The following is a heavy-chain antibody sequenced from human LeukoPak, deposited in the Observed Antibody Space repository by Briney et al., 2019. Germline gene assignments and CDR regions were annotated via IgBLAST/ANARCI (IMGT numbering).Heavy chain of an antibody. V-gene: IGHV4-59*08. J-gene: IGHJ3*02. CDR2: IYFRGST. CDR1: GGYIDNNY. CDR3: ARHAPADDFWSGYSGAFDI. Sequence: PSETLSLTCTVSGGYIDNNYWSWIRQPPGKGLEWIGYIYFRGSTNYNPSLKSRVTISLDTSKNQFSLKLSSVTTADTAVYYCARHAPADDFWSGYSGAFDIWGQGTMVTVSS. D-gene: IGHD3-3*01.